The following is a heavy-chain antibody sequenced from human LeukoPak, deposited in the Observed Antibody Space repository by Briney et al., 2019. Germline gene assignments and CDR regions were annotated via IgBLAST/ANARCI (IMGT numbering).Heavy chain of an antibody. V-gene: IGHV3-23*01. J-gene: IGHJ3*02. CDR1: VFTYSAYA. CDR3: ARRYGGWGAFDI. Sequence: GGALTLSCPASVFTYSAYAMSWVGQAPGRGVEGVESISGDGRSTFYADSVKGRFTISRDDSKTTLFLQMNSLRAEDTAIYYCARRYGGWGAFDIWGQGTVVTVSS. CDR2: ISGDGRST. D-gene: IGHD4-23*01.